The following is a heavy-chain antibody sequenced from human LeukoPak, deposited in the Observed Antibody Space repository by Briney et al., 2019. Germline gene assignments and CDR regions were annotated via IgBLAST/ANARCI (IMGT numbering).Heavy chain of an antibody. J-gene: IGHJ4*02. V-gene: IGHV3-30*03. D-gene: IGHD4-17*01. CDR3: ARDGLIYGAQTYYFDY. CDR1: GFTFSSYG. Sequence: GGSLRLSCAASGFTFSSYGMHWVRQAPGKGLEWVAVISYDGSNKYYADSVKGRFTISRDNSKNTLYPQMNSLRAEDTAVYYCARDGLIYGAQTYYFDYWGQGTLVTVSS. CDR2: ISYDGSNK.